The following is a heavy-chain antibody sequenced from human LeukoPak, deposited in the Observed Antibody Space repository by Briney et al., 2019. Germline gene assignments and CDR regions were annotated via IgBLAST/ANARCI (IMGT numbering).Heavy chain of an antibody. J-gene: IGHJ3*01. CDR3: ARRWGNGGMQVDL. CDR1: AASLSSSSYG. CDR2: IFYSGST. D-gene: IGHD3-16*01. V-gene: IGHV4-39*01. Sequence: SQTRSPTRTLFAASLSSSSYGWGWIRQPRGKGREWIGSIFYSGSTYNNPSLKRRVTISVDTSKNQFSLTLSSVTAADTAVYYCARRWGNGGMQVDLWGQGTMVTVSS.